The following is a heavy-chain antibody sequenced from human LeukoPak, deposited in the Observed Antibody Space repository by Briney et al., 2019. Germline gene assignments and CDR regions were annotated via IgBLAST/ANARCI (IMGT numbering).Heavy chain of an antibody. CDR1: GDSVSSNSAA. CDR3: AREVLYCSGSSCYSDEAHFDY. Sequence: RSQTLSLTCAISGDSVSSNSAAWNWIRQSPLRGLEWLGRTYYRSKWFNDYAVSVKSRITISPDTSKNQFSLQLNSVTPEDTAVYYCAREVLYCSGSSCYSDEAHFDYWGQGTLVTVSS. CDR2: TYYRSKWFN. J-gene: IGHJ4*02. V-gene: IGHV6-1*01. D-gene: IGHD2-15*01.